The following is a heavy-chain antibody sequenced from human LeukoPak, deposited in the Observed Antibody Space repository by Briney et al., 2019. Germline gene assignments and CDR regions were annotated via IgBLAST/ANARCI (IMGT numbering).Heavy chain of an antibody. J-gene: IGHJ4*02. Sequence: GGSLRLSCAASRFTFTTFSDYVMHWARQAPGKGLEWVAAVSYDGGSEYYADSVKGRFAVSRDNSKNTLYLQMRSLRPEDTAVYYCASNFYDVGGYYYRTPVQYWGQGTPVTVSS. D-gene: IGHD3-22*01. CDR1: RFTFTTFSDYV. V-gene: IGHV3-30*09. CDR3: ASNFYDVGGYYYRTPVQY. CDR2: VSYDGGSE.